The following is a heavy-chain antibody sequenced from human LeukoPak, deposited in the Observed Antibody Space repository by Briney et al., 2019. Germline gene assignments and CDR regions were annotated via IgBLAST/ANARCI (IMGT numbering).Heavy chain of an antibody. D-gene: IGHD3-10*01. CDR3: TTGPFDYYGSASYLANGMDV. Sequence: GGSLRLSCAASGFTFSNAWMSWVRQAPGKGLEWVGRIKSKTDGGTTDYTAPVKGRFTISRDDSKNTLYPQMNSLKTVDTAVYYCTTGPFDYYGSASYLANGMDVWGQGTTVTVSS. CDR1: GFTFSNAW. CDR2: IKSKTDGGTT. V-gene: IGHV3-15*01. J-gene: IGHJ6*02.